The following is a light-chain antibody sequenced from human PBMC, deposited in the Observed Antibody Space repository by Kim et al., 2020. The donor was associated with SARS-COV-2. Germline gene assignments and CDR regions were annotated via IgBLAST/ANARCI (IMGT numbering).Light chain of an antibody. CDR1: QRISSY. Sequence: DIQMTQSPSSLSASVGDRVTITCRASQRISSYLNWYQQKPGKAPKLLIYAASSLQSGVPSRFSGSGSGTDFTLTISSLQPEEFATYYCQQSYSTPPLTFGGGTKVDIK. CDR3: QQSYSTPPLT. V-gene: IGKV1-39*01. CDR2: AAS. J-gene: IGKJ4*01.